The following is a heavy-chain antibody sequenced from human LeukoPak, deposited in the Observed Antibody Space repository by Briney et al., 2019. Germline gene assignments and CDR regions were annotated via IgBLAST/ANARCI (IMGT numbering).Heavy chain of an antibody. Sequence: PVGSLRLSCAASIFTFSSYVMSWVRQAPGKGLEWVSSITGSGTGTFYADSVRGRFTISRDNSKKTVYLQMNSLRVEDTAVYYCANGGGGFWGQGTLVTVSS. CDR2: ITGSGTGT. CDR3: ANGGGGF. D-gene: IGHD3-16*01. J-gene: IGHJ4*02. V-gene: IGHV3-23*01. CDR1: IFTFSSYV.